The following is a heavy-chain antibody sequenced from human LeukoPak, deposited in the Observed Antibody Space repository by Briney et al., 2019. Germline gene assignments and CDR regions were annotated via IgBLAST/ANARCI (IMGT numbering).Heavy chain of an antibody. J-gene: IGHJ3*02. CDR1: GFTFSSYG. V-gene: IGHV3-30*02. D-gene: IGHD1-26*01. Sequence: GGSLRLSCAASGFTFSSYGMHWVRQAPGKGLEWVAFIRYDGSNKYYADSVKGRFTISRDNSKNTLYLQMNSLRAEDTAVYYCAYSGSYRLLGAFDIWGQGTMVTVSS. CDR2: IRYDGSNK. CDR3: AYSGSYRLLGAFDI.